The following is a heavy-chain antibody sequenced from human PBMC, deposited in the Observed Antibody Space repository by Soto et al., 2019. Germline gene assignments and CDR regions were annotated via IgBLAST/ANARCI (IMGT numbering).Heavy chain of an antibody. Sequence: GASVKVSCKASVYTFSIYAMLLVRQAPGQRREWMGWINPINGIAKYAQKFHGRVTITADKSTSTAYMELSSLRSEDTAVYYCAIPGHGSGSYYNGYYMDVWGKGTTVTVSS. CDR3: AIPGHGSGSYYNGYYMDV. CDR1: VYTFSIYA. D-gene: IGHD3-10*01. J-gene: IGHJ6*03. V-gene: IGHV1-69*10. CDR2: INPINGIA.